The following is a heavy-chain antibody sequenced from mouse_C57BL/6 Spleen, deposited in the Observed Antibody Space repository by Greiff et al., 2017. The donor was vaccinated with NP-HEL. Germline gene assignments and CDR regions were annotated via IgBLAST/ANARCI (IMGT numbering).Heavy chain of an antibody. CDR1: GYSITSGYY. CDR2: ISYDGSN. Sequence: EVKLVESGPGLVKPSQSLSLTCSVTGYSITSGYYWNWIRQFPGNKLEWMGYISYDGSNNYNPSLKNRISITRDTSKNQFFLKLNSVTTEDTATYYCARMGFTTVVSPFDYWGQGTTLTVSS. J-gene: IGHJ2*01. D-gene: IGHD1-1*01. CDR3: ARMGFTTVVSPFDY. V-gene: IGHV3-6*01.